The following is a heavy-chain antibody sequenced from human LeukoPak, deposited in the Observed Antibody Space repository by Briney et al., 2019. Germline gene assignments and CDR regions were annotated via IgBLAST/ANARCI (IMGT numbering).Heavy chain of an antibody. D-gene: IGHD3-10*01. V-gene: IGHV3-48*03. CDR1: GFTFSSYE. CDR2: ISSSGSTI. J-gene: IGHJ6*03. Sequence: QTGGSLRLSCAASGFTFSSYEMNWVRQAPGKGLEWVSYISSSGSTIYYADSVKGRFTISRDNAKNSLYLQMNSLRAEDTAVYYCAREVWFGESVYYYYYTDVWGKGTTVTISS. CDR3: AREVWFGESVYYYYYTDV.